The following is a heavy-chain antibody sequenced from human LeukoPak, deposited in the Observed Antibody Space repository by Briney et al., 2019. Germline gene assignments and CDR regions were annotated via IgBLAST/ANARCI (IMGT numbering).Heavy chain of an antibody. V-gene: IGHV4-59*01. J-gene: IGHJ6*02. CDR2: IYYSGST. D-gene: IGHD3-16*01. CDR1: GGSISSYY. CDR3: ARVVFGGMDV. Sequence: SETLSLTCTVSGGSISSYYWSWIRQPPGQGLEWIGYIYYSGSTNYNPSLKSRVTISVDTSKNQFSLKLSSVTAADTAVYYCARVVFGGMDVWGQGTTVTVSS.